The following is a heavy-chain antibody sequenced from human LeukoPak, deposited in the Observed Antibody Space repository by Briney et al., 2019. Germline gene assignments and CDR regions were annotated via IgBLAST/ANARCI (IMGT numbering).Heavy chain of an antibody. V-gene: IGHV1-18*01. Sequence: ASVKVSCKASGYTFTSYGISWVRQAPGQGLEWMGWISAYNGNTNYAQKLQGRVTMTTDTSTSTAYMELRSLRSDDTAVYYCARAITLSGHSSGRGIFDYWGQGTLVTVSS. D-gene: IGHD3-22*01. CDR2: ISAYNGNT. CDR3: ARAITLSGHSSGRGIFDY. CDR1: GYTFTSYG. J-gene: IGHJ4*02.